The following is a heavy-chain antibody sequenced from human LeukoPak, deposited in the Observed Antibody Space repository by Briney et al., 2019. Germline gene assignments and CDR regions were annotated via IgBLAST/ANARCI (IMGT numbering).Heavy chain of an antibody. CDR2: IYYSGST. Sequence: SETLSLTCTVSGGSISSGDYYWSWIRQPPGKGLEWIGYIYYSGSTYYNPSLKSRVTISVDTSKNQFSLKLSSVTAADTAVYYCARLYSSSSDHLDYWGQGTLVTVSS. CDR1: GGSISSGDYY. J-gene: IGHJ4*02. CDR3: ARLYSSSSDHLDY. V-gene: IGHV4-30-4*01. D-gene: IGHD6-6*01.